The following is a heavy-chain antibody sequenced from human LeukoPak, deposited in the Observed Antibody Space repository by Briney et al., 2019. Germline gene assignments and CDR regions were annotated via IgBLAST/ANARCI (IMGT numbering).Heavy chain of an antibody. J-gene: IGHJ4*02. Sequence: GGSLRLSCAASGFTFASYNMHWVRQVPGKGLEWVSSITRTGKYIYYGDSVRGRFTISRDNAKNSLSLEMNSLRGEDTAVYYCARSSGYTQGFDYWGQGTLVTVSS. V-gene: IGHV3-21*01. D-gene: IGHD5-12*01. CDR3: ARSSGYTQGFDY. CDR1: GFTFASYN. CDR2: ITRTGKYI.